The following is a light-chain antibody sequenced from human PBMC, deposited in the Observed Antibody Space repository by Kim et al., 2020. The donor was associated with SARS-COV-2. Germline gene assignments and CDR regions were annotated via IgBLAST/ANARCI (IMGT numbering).Light chain of an antibody. Sequence: SPGERATLSCRASQSVSSSYLAWYQQKPGQAPRLLIYGASSRATGIPDRFRGSGSGTDFTLTISRLEPEDFAVYYCQQYGGSPMYTFGQGTKLEI. CDR2: GAS. CDR1: QSVSSSY. CDR3: QQYGGSPMYT. J-gene: IGKJ2*01. V-gene: IGKV3-20*01.